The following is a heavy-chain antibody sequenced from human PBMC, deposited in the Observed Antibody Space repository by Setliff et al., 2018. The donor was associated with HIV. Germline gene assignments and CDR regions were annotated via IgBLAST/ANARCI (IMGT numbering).Heavy chain of an antibody. J-gene: IGHJ4*02. CDR1: GYIFTKSI. CDR2: ITPSGGST. CDR3: ARDGASGSGYYWADY. D-gene: IGHD3-3*01. V-gene: IGHV1-46*01. Sequence: ASVKVSCKASGYIFTKSIIHWVRQAPGQGLEWMGAITPSGGSTGYAEKFQARVTLTRDTSTSTVYMELSGLREEDTAVYYCARDGASGSGYYWADYWGQGTLVTVSS.